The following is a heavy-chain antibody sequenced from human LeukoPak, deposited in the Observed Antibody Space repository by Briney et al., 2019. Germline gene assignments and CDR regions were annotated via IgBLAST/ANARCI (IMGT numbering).Heavy chain of an antibody. V-gene: IGHV1-69*06. CDR2: IIPLFGTT. J-gene: IGHJ1*01. CDR3: ATEDPAAVYFQH. CDR1: GGTFSNYP. Sequence: SVKVSCKASGGTFSNYPISWVRQAPGQGLEWMGRIIPLFGTTTYAQNFQGRVTITADKSTRTVYMELSSLSSEDTAMYYCATEDPAAVYFQHWGQGTLVTVSS.